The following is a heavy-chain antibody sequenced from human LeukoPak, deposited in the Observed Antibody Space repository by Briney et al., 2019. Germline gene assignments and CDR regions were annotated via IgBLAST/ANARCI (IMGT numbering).Heavy chain of an antibody. D-gene: IGHD5-18*01. CDR1: GYTLTELS. Sequence: GASVKVSCKVSGYTLTELSMHWVRQAPGKGLEWMGGFDPEDGETIYAQKFQGRVTMTEDTSTDTAYMELSSLRSEDTTVYYCATSYSYGQRSPFDYWGQGTLVTVSS. V-gene: IGHV1-24*01. CDR3: ATSYSYGQRSPFDY. J-gene: IGHJ4*02. CDR2: FDPEDGET.